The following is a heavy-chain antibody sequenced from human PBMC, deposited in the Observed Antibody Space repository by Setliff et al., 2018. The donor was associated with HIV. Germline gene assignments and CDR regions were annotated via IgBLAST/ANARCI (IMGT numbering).Heavy chain of an antibody. J-gene: IGHJ5*02. V-gene: IGHV3-20*04. D-gene: IGHD2-2*01. CDR3: AKDLTKLGWSRTSLKWAS. CDR1: GFTFDDYG. CDR2: INWNGGST. Sequence: GGSLRLSCAASGFTFDDYGMSWVRQAPGKGLEWVSGINWNGGSTGYADSVKGRFTISRDNSKNTLYLQMNGLRAEDTAVYYCAKDLTKLGWSRTSLKWASWGQGTLVTVSS.